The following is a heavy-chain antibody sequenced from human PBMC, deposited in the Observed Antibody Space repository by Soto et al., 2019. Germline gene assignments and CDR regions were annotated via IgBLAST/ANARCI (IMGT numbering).Heavy chain of an antibody. CDR1: GYTFTSYD. CDR2: MNSNSGNT. J-gene: IGHJ4*02. D-gene: IGHD2-15*01. Sequence: QVQLVQSGAEVKKPGASVKVSCKASGYTFTSYDINWVRQATGQGLEWMGWMNSNSGNTGYAQRFQGRVTMTRNTSIITAYMELSSLRSEDTAVYYCAVDFSGGSCYSGSGDYWGQGTLVTVSS. CDR3: AVDFSGGSCYSGSGDY. V-gene: IGHV1-8*01.